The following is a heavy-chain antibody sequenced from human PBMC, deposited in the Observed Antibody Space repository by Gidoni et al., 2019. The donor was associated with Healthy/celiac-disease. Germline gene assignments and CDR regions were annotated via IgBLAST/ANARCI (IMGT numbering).Heavy chain of an antibody. CDR1: GFSLSTSGVG. V-gene: IGHV2-5*02. D-gene: IGHD6-19*01. CDR3: ARAYSSGWYSLRRSPDFDY. Sequence: QITLKESGPTLVKPTQTLTLNCTVSGFSLSTSGVGVGWIRQPPGKALEWLALSYWDDDKRYSPSLKSRLTITKDTSKNQVVLTMTNMDPVDTATYYCARAYSSGWYSLRRSPDFDYWGQGTLVTVSS. CDR2: SYWDDDK. J-gene: IGHJ4*02.